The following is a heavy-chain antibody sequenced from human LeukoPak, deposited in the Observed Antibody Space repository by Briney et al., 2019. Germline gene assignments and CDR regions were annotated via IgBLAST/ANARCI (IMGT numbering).Heavy chain of an antibody. CDR3: TRGRGGLNYYYYMDV. CDR2: IKSKAYGGTT. J-gene: IGHJ6*03. CDR1: GFTFGDYA. V-gene: IGHV3-49*04. Sequence: GRSLRLSCTASGFTFGDYAMNLVRQAPGKGLEMVGFIKSKAYGGTTEYAASVKGRFMISRDDSKNIAYLQMNSLKTEDTAVYYCTRGRGGLNYYYYMDVWGKGTTVTVSS. D-gene: IGHD4-23*01.